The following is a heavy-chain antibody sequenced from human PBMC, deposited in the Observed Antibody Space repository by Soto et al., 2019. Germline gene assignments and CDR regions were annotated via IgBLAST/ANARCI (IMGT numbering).Heavy chain of an antibody. J-gene: IGHJ6*02. CDR2: IYPGDSDT. Sequence: GESLKISCKGSGFSFTNYWIGWVRQMPGKGLEWMGIIYPGDSDTRYSPSFQGQVTMSADKSISTAYLQWSSLKASDTAIYYCARHKTDYKNHYYSYGMDVWGQGTTVTVSS. D-gene: IGHD4-4*01. CDR3: ARHKTDYKNHYYSYGMDV. CDR1: GFSFTNYW. V-gene: IGHV5-51*01.